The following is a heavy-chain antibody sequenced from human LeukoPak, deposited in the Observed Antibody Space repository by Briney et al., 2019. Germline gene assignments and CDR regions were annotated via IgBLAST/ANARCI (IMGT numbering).Heavy chain of an antibody. CDR1: GDSISSYY. V-gene: IGHV4-59*01. J-gene: IGHJ4*02. CDR3: ARTPYYYDPTDDLVW. CDR2: ISYSGST. Sequence: PSETLSLTCIVSGDSISSYYWSWIRLPPGKGLEWIGYISYSGSTNCNPSLKSRVTISVDTSKNQFSLRLNSVTAADTAVYYCARTPYYYDPTDDLVWWGQGTLVTVSS. D-gene: IGHD3-22*01.